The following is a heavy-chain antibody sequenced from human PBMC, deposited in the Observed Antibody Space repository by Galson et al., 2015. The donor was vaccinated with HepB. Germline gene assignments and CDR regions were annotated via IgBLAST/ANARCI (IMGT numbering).Heavy chain of an antibody. CDR1: GFTFSSYA. CDR3: AKIRIQLTADY. V-gene: IGHV3-30*04. J-gene: IGHJ4*02. CDR2: ISYDGSNK. D-gene: IGHD5-18*01. Sequence: SLRLSCAASGFTFSSYAMHWVRQAPGKGLEWVAVISYDGSNKYYADSVKGRFTISRDNSKNTLYLQMNSLRAEDAAVYYCAKIRIQLTADYWGQGTLVTVSS.